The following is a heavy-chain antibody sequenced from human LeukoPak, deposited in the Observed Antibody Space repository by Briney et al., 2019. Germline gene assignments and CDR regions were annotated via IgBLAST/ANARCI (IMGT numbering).Heavy chain of an antibody. V-gene: IGHV4-30-2*01. J-gene: IGHJ4*02. CDR1: GGSISSGGYY. Sequence: SQTLSLTCTVSGGSISSGGYYWSWIRQPPGKGLEWIGYIYHSGSTYYNPSLKSRVTISVDRSKNQFSLKLSSVTAADTAVYYCAREATTVTASDYWGQGTLVTVSS. D-gene: IGHD4-17*01. CDR2: IYHSGST. CDR3: AREATTVTASDY.